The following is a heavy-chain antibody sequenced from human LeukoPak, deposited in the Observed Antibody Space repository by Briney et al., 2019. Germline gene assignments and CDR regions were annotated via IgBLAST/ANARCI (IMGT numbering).Heavy chain of an antibody. V-gene: IGHV3-20*04. D-gene: IGHD2-2*01. CDR2: INWNGGST. J-gene: IGHJ5*02. CDR1: GFTFDDYG. CDR3: ARDRYCSSTSCENNWFDP. Sequence: RPGGSLRLSCAASGFTFDDYGMSWVRQAPGKGLEWVSGINWNGGSTGYADSVKGRFTISRDNAKNSLYLQMNSLRAEDTDLYYCARDRYCSSTSCENNWFDPWGQGTLVTVSS.